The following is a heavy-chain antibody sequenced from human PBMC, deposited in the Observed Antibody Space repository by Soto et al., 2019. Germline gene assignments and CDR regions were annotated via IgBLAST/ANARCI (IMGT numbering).Heavy chain of an antibody. V-gene: IGHV1-69*06. D-gene: IGHD1-20*01. CDR2: IIPIFGTA. CDR3: ARDQQKYNPSFYHYYAMDL. Sequence: SVKVSCKASGGTFSSYAISWVRQAPGQGLEWMGGIIPIFGTANYAQKFQGRVTITATRDTSIGTAYLELTGLKSDDTAIYYCARDQQKYNPSFYHYYAMDLWGQGTTVTVSS. J-gene: IGHJ6*02. CDR1: GGTFSSYA.